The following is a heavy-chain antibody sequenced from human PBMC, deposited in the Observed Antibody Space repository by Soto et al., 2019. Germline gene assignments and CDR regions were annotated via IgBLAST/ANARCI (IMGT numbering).Heavy chain of an antibody. CDR2: ISNRGDT. V-gene: IGHV3-66*01. CDR3: AREPRYCRGGSCSITGDAYDI. Sequence: EVQLVESGGGLVQPGGSLRLSCTASGFIVSDTYVNWVRQAPGKGLAWVSVISNRGDTHYADSVWGRFSLSRDISDNTLHLQMNNLGVEDTAVYYCAREPRYCRGGSCSITGDAYDIWGQGTMVTVSS. J-gene: IGHJ3*02. CDR1: GFIVSDTY. D-gene: IGHD2-15*01.